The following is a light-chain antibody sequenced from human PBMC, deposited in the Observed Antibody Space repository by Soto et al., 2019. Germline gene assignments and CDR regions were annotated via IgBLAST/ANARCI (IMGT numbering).Light chain of an antibody. Sequence: EIVMTQSPSILSVSPGDRATLSCRASQSISRNLGWYQQSPGKPPRLLIYGESTMATGVPARFSGSGSGTDFTLTISGLESEDFAHYYDHQYYKWPWTFGRGSKVEIK. CDR2: GES. CDR1: QSISRN. CDR3: HQYYKWPWT. V-gene: IGKV3-15*01. J-gene: IGKJ1*01.